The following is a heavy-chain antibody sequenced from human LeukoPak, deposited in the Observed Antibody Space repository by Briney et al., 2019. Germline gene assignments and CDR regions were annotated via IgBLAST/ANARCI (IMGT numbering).Heavy chain of an antibody. CDR1: GFTFSSYG. CDR2: IRYDGSNK. CDR3: ARAQAWYLALFDY. V-gene: IGHV3-30*02. J-gene: IGHJ4*02. Sequence: LSGGSLRLSCAASGFTFSSYGMHWVRQAPGKGLEWVAFIRYDGSNKYYADSVKGRFTISRDNSKNTLYLQMNSLRAEDTAVYYCARAQAWYLALFDYWGQGTLVTVSS. D-gene: IGHD6-13*01.